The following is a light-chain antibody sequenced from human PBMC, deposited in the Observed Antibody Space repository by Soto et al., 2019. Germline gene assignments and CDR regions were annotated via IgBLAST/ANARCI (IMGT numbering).Light chain of an antibody. V-gene: IGLV2-8*01. J-gene: IGLJ3*02. CDR3: TSYVGNDIWV. CDR2: EVT. Sequence: QSALTQPPSASGSPGQSVTISCTGTSSDVGAYKYVSWYQQYPGKAPKLMIYEVTKRPSGVPDGFSGSKSGNTASLTVSGLQAEDEADYYCTSYVGNDIWVFGGGTKVTVL. CDR1: SSDVGAYKY.